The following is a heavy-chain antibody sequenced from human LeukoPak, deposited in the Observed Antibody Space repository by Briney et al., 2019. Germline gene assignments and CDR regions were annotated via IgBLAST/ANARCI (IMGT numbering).Heavy chain of an antibody. CDR3: ARDLSVVGAPG. V-gene: IGHV4-4*02. J-gene: IGHJ1*01. CDR1: GGSISSNNW. Sequence: SGTLSLTCAVSGGSISSNNWWSWVRQPPGKGLEWIGEIYHSGRTSYNPSLKSRVTISVDKSKSRFSLNLSSVTAADTAVYYCARDLSVVGAPGWGQGTLVTVSS. CDR2: IYHSGRT. D-gene: IGHD2-15*01.